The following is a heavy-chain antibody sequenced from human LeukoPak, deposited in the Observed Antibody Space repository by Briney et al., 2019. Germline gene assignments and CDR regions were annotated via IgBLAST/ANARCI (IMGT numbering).Heavy chain of an antibody. CDR1: GVSISSYY. V-gene: IGHV4-59*01. D-gene: IGHD5-24*01. J-gene: IGHJ4*02. CDR2: IYYSGST. CDR3: ARERRDGYNYFDY. Sequence: SETLSLTCTVSGVSISSYYWSWIRQPPGKGLEWIGYIYYSGSTNYNPSLKSRVTISVDTSKNQFSLKLSSVTAADTAVYYCARERRDGYNYFDYWGQGTLVTVSS.